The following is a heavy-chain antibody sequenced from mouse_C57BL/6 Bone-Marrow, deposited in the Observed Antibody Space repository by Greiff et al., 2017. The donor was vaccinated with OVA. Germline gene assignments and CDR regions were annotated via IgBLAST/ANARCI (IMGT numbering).Heavy chain of an antibody. Sequence: EVKVIESGGGLVQPKGSLKLSCAASGFSFNTYAMNWVRQAPGKGLEWVARIRSKSNNYATYYAVSVKDRFTISRDDSESMLYLQMNNLKTEETAMYYSVSIYYDYDAWCAYWGKGTLVTVSA. V-gene: IGHV10-1*01. D-gene: IGHD2-4*01. J-gene: IGHJ3*01. CDR1: GFSFNTYA. CDR3: VSIYYDYDAWCAY. CDR2: IRSKSNNYAT.